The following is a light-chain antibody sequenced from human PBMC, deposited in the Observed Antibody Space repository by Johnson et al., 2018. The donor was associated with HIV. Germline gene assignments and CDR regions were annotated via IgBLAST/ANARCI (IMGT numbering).Light chain of an antibody. V-gene: IGLV1-51*01. Sequence: QSVLTQPPSVSAAPGQKVTISCSGSSSNIGDNYVSWYQHLPGTAPKLLIYDNNKRPSGIPDRFSGSKSGTSATLGITGLQTGDEADYYCGTWDSSLSAHYVFGTGTKITVV. CDR1: SSNIGDNY. CDR2: DNN. J-gene: IGLJ1*01. CDR3: GTWDSSLSAHYV.